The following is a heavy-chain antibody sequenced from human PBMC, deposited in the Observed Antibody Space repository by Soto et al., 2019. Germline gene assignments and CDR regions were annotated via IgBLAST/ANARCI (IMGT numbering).Heavy chain of an antibody. CDR2: ISGSGGST. CDR1: GFTFSSYA. J-gene: IGHJ4*02. CDR3: AKDADRSYDFWSGYYWPYYFDY. Sequence: GGSLRLSCAASGFTFSSYAMSWVRQAPGKGLEWVSAISGSGGSTYYADSVKGRFTISRDNSKNTLYLQMNSLRAEDTAVYYCAKDADRSYDFWSGYYWPYYFDYWGQGTLVTVSS. V-gene: IGHV3-23*01. D-gene: IGHD3-3*01.